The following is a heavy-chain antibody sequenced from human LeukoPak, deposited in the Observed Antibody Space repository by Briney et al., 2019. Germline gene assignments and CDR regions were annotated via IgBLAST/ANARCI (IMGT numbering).Heavy chain of an antibody. CDR2: IYYSGST. CDR3: ALMGDTAMVAMG. Sequence: PSETLSLTCTVSGYSISSGYYWGWIRQPPGKGLEWIGSIYYSGSTYYNPSLKSRVTISVDTSKNQFSLKLSSVTAADTAVYYCALMGDTAMVAMGWGQGTLVTVSS. V-gene: IGHV4-38-2*02. D-gene: IGHD5-18*01. CDR1: GYSISSGYY. J-gene: IGHJ4*02.